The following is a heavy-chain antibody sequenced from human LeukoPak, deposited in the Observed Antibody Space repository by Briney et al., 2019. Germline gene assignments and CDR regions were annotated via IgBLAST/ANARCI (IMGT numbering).Heavy chain of an antibody. V-gene: IGHV4-34*01. Sequence: KTSETLSLTCAVYGGSFSGYYWSWIRQPPGKGLEWIGEINHSGSTNYNPSLKSRVTISVDTCKNQFSLKLSSVTAADTAVYYCARDHSHLWYGDGNWFDPWGQGTLVTVSS. J-gene: IGHJ5*02. CDR3: ARDHSHLWYGDGNWFDP. D-gene: IGHD4-17*01. CDR1: GGSFSGYY. CDR2: INHSGST.